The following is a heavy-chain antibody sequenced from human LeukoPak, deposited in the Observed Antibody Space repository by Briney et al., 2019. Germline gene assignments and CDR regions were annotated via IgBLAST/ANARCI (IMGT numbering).Heavy chain of an antibody. CDR1: GVSISNYNYY. V-gene: IGHV4-39*01. J-gene: IGHJ4*02. CDR2: FYYGEST. CDR3: ARPNIVGASQPFDY. Sequence: PSETLSLTCTVSGVSISNYNYYWGWIRQPPGKGLEWIGSFYYGESTYYNPSLKSRVTISVDASKYQFYLKLGSVTAADTAVYYCARPNIVGASQPFDYWGQGALVIAAS. D-gene: IGHD1-26*01.